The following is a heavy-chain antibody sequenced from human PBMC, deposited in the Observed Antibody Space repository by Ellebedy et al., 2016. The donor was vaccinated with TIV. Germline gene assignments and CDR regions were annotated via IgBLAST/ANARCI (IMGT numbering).Heavy chain of an antibody. CDR3: ARTYYYDSSGYPLFDY. J-gene: IGHJ4*02. Sequence: MPSETLSLTCTVSGGSISSSSYYWGWIRQPPGKGLEWIGSIYYSGSTYYNPSLKSRLTISVDTSKNQFSLKLSSVTAADTAVYYCARTYYYDSSGYPLFDYWGQGTLVTVSS. V-gene: IGHV4-39*07. CDR1: GGSISSSSYY. CDR2: IYYSGST. D-gene: IGHD3-22*01.